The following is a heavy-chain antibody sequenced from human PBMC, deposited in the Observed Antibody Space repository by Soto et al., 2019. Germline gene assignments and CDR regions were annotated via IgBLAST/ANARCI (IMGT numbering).Heavy chain of an antibody. J-gene: IGHJ4*02. CDR1: GFIFSAYW. Sequence: PGGSLRLSCAGSGFIFSAYWMSWVRHAPGKGLEWVANIKEDGSEKYYADSVKGRFTISRDNAKTSLYLQMNSLRAGDTAVYYCVKXYYDTLAGYYGPDYWGQGTLVTVSS. V-gene: IGHV3-7*01. CDR3: VKXYYDTLAGYYGPDY. D-gene: IGHD3-9*01. CDR2: IKEDGSEK.